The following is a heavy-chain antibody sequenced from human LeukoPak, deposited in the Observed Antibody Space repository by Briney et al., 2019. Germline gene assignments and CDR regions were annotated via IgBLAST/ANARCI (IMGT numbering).Heavy chain of an antibody. CDR3: ATGGSEYRSDWFDS. Sequence: GGSLRLSCVVSGFRFSSYDINCVRQAPGRGLNWLSYLTRTSSATWYSDSVKGRFTIFRDNAKSSLYLQMNSLRVEDTAVYYCATGGSEYRSDWFDSWGQGTLVNVAS. CDR1: GFRFSSYD. D-gene: IGHD5-18*01. J-gene: IGHJ5*01. V-gene: IGHV3-48*01. CDR2: LTRTSSAT.